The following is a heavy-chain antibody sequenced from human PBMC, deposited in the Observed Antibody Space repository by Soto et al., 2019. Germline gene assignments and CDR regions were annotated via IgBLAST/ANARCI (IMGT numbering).Heavy chain of an antibody. CDR1: GFTFSNYG. V-gene: IGHV3-33*06. CDR2: IWHDGNNK. CDR3: AKSLVTPSDAFDL. D-gene: IGHD2-21*02. J-gene: IGHJ3*01. Sequence: GGSLRLSCAASGFTFSNYGMHWVRQAPGKGLEWVAIIWHDGNNKYYADSVRGRFIISRDNSKNRLYLQMNRLRADDTAVYFCAKSLVTPSDAFDLWGRGTLVTVSS.